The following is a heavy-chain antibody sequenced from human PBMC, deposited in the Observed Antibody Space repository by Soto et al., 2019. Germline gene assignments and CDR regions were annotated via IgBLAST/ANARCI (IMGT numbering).Heavy chain of an antibody. J-gene: IGHJ4*02. CDR1: GYTFSSYN. CDR3: ARGWGRWPHEKPGDY. V-gene: IGHV1-8*01. CDR2: MDPSSGGA. Sequence: QVQLEQSGAEVKKPGASVKVSCKASGYTFSSYNINWVRQATGQGLEWMGWMDPSSGGAGYAQSFQGRVAMTTDTHTSTAYMELSSLTSADTAVYYCARGWGRWPHEKPGDYWGQGTLVTVSS. D-gene: IGHD3-16*01.